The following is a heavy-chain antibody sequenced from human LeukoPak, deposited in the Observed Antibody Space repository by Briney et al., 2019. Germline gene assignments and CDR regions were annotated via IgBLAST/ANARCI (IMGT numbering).Heavy chain of an antibody. CDR2: IRHDGSIK. V-gene: IGHV3-30*02. D-gene: IGHD2-21*02. CDR3: ARGDCSGDCYHPLYY. CDR1: GFTFSTYA. Sequence: HPGGSLRLSCAASGFTFSTYAMHWVRQAPGQGLDWVAFIRHDGSIKYYADSVKGRFTISRDNSKDTLYLQMNSLRTEDTAVYYCARGDCSGDCYHPLYYWGQGSLVTVSS. J-gene: IGHJ4*02.